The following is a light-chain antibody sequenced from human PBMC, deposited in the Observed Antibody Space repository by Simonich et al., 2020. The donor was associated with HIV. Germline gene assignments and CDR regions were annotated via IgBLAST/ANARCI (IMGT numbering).Light chain of an antibody. CDR2: GAS. CDR1: QGIGSW. V-gene: IGKV1-12*01. J-gene: IGKJ4*01. Sequence: DIQMTQSPSSVSASVGDRVTITCRASQGIGSWLVWYQQKPGKAPNLLIYGASSLQSGVPSRFSGSGSGTDFTLTISSLQPEDFATYYCQQSYNTPLTFGGGTKVEIK. CDR3: QQSYNTPLT.